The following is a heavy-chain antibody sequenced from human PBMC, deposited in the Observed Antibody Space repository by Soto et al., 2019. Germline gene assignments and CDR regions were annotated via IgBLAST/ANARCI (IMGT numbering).Heavy chain of an antibody. D-gene: IGHD6-19*01. CDR2: ISSSSSTI. J-gene: IGHJ3*02. CDR1: GFTFSSYS. V-gene: IGHV3-48*02. CDR3: ARDKYSSGQTDAFDI. Sequence: GSLRLSCAASGFTFSSYSMNWVRQAPGKGLEWVSYISSSSSTIYYADSVKGRFTISRDNAKNSLYLQMNSLRDEDTAVYYCARDKYSSGQTDAFDIWGQGTMVTVSS.